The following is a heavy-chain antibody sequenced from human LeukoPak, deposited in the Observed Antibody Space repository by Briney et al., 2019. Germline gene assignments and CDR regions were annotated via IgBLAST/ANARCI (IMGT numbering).Heavy chain of an antibody. J-gene: IGHJ4*02. CDR1: GFTFSSHI. Sequence: GGSLRLSCAASGFTFSSHIMNWVRQAPGKGLEWVSSISGSSSYIYYADSVKGRFTISRGNAKNSLYLQMNSLGAEDTAVYYCARDRQWLAAFDYWGQGTLVTVSS. V-gene: IGHV3-21*01. CDR3: ARDRQWLAAFDY. CDR2: ISGSSSYI. D-gene: IGHD6-19*01.